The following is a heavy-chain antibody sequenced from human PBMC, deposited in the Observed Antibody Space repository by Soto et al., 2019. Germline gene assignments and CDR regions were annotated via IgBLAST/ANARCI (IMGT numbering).Heavy chain of an antibody. CDR1: GFTFSSYA. D-gene: IGHD3-16*01. V-gene: IGHV3-23*01. Sequence: GGSLRLSCAASGFTFSSYAMSWVRQAPGKGLEWVSATSGSGGSTYYADSVKGRFTISRDNSKNTLYLQMNSLRAEDTAVYYCAKGGRASFRDYYYYGMDVWGQGTTVTVSS. J-gene: IGHJ6*02. CDR3: AKGGRASFRDYYYYGMDV. CDR2: TSGSGGST.